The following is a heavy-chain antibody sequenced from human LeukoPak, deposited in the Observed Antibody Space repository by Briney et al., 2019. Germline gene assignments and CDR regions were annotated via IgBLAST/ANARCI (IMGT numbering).Heavy chain of an antibody. D-gene: IGHD3-10*01. V-gene: IGHV4-38-2*02. CDR2: IYYSGST. CDR1: GYSISSGYY. Sequence: SETLSLTCTVSGYSISSGYYWGWIRQPPGKGLEWIGSIYYSGSTYYNPSLKSRVTISVDTSKNQFSLKLSSVTAADTAVYYCARFGSGSHPLDYWGQGTLVTVSS. CDR3: ARFGSGSHPLDY. J-gene: IGHJ4*02.